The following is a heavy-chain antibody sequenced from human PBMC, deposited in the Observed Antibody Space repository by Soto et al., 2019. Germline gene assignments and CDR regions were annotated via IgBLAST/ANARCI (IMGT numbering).Heavy chain of an antibody. Sequence: PGGSLRLSCAASGFAVSSNYMTWVRQAPGKGLEWVSSISGIRDYIRYADSVKGRFTISRDNAKTSLYLQMNSLTAEDTAVYYCAREGVHNYTEYYFDYWGQGTLVTVSS. J-gene: IGHJ4*02. CDR2: ISGIRDYI. D-gene: IGHD3-10*01. CDR1: GFAVSSNY. V-gene: IGHV3-21*06. CDR3: AREGVHNYTEYYFDY.